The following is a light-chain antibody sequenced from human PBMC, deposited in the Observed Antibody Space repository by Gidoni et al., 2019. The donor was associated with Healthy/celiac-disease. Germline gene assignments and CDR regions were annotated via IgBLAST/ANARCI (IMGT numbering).Light chain of an antibody. CDR3: CSYAGIYTLSVV. V-gene: IGLV2-11*01. Sequence: QSALTQPRSVSGPPGQSVTISCTGTSSDVGGYNYVSWYQQHPGKAPKLMIYDVSKRPSGVPDRFSGSKSGNTASLTISGLQAEDEADYYCCSYAGIYTLSVVFGGGTKLTVL. J-gene: IGLJ2*01. CDR1: SSDVGGYNY. CDR2: DVS.